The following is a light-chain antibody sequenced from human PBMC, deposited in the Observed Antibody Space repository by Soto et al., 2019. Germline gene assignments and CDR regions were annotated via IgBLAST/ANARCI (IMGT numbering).Light chain of an antibody. CDR2: DVS. V-gene: IGLV2-14*01. Sequence: QSALTQPASVSGSPGQSIAISCTGTSSDVGAYNYVSWYQQYPGKAPKLMIYDVSNRPSGVSNRFSGSTSGNTASLTISGLQAEDEADYYCSSYTSSDTXVFGTGNKVTVL. J-gene: IGLJ1*01. CDR1: SSDVGAYNY. CDR3: SSYTSSDTXV.